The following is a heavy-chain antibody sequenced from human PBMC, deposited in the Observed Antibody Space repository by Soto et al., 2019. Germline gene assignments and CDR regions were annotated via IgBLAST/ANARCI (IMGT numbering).Heavy chain of an antibody. CDR3: ARAGGDEEIDV. D-gene: IGHD3-16*01. CDR1: GYTFSDHY. J-gene: IGHJ6*02. Sequence: GASVKVSCKASGYTFSDHYIHWVRQAPGQGLEWMGWINSNSGGTNIVEKFEDRVTVTRVTSISTIYMELSRLRSDDTAVYYCARAGGDEEIDVWGQGTAVTVSS. CDR2: INSNSGGT. V-gene: IGHV1-2*02.